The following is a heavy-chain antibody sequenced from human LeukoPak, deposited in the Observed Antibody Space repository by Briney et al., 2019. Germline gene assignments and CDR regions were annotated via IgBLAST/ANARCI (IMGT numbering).Heavy chain of an antibody. Sequence: SETLSLTCTVSGGSISIYYWSWIRQPPGKGLEWIGYIYYSGSTNYNPSLKSRVTISVDTSKNQFSLKLSSVTAADTAVYYCARDPGSYYDYWGQGTLVTVSS. V-gene: IGHV4-59*01. CDR1: GGSISIYY. CDR2: IYYSGST. J-gene: IGHJ4*02. CDR3: ARDPGSYYDY. D-gene: IGHD1-26*01.